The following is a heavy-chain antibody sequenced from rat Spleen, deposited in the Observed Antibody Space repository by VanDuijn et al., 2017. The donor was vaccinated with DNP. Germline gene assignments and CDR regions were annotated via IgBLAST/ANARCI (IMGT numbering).Heavy chain of an antibody. V-gene: IGHV5-58*01. Sequence: EVQLVETGGGLVQPGRSLKLSCVASGFTFNNYWMYWIRQAPGKGLDWVASINTDGGDTYYPDSVKGRFTISRDNADNTVYLQMNSLRSEDTATYYCANFNSYDGTFWGQGVMVTVSS. CDR2: INTDGGDT. CDR1: GFTFNNYW. D-gene: IGHD1-12*02. J-gene: IGHJ2*01. CDR3: ANFNSYDGTF.